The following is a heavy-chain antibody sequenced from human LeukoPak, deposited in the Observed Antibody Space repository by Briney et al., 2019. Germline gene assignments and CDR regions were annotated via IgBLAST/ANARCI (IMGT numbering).Heavy chain of an antibody. Sequence: PSETLSLTCTVSGGSISSYYWSWIRQPAGKGLEWIGRIYTSGSANYNPSLKSRVTMSVDTSKNQFSLKLSSVTAADTGVYYCARDSGDIVVVSADWRQGTLVTVSS. CDR2: IYTSGSA. D-gene: IGHD2-2*01. J-gene: IGHJ4*02. CDR3: ARDSGDIVVVSAD. V-gene: IGHV4-4*07. CDR1: GGSISSYY.